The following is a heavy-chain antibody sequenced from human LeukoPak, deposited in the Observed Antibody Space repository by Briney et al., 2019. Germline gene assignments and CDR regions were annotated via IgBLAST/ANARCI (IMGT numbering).Heavy chain of an antibody. CDR2: INHSGST. J-gene: IGHJ6*03. CDR3: AREPCSGSPCICYYMDV. D-gene: IGHD3-10*02. Sequence: PSETLSLTCAVYGGSFSGYYWSWIRQPPGKGLEWIGEINHSGSTNYNPSLKSRVTISVDTSKNQFSLKLSSVTAADTAVYYCAREPCSGSPCICYYMDVWGKGTSATVSS. V-gene: IGHV4-34*01. CDR1: GGSFSGYY.